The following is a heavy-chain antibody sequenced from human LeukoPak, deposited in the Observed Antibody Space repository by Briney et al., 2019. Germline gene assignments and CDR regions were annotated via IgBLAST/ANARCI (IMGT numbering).Heavy chain of an antibody. CDR1: GGSFSGYY. Sequence: SETLSLTCAVYGGSFSGYYWSWIRQPPGKGLEWIGEINHSGSTNYNPSLKSRVTISVDTSRNQFSLKLSSVTAADTAVYYCARGVDYDSSGYQDWFDPWGQGTLVTVSS. J-gene: IGHJ5*02. CDR3: ARGVDYDSSGYQDWFDP. V-gene: IGHV4-34*01. CDR2: INHSGST. D-gene: IGHD3-22*01.